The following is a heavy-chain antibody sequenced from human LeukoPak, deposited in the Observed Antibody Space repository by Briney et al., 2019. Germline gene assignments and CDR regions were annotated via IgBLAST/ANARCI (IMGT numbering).Heavy chain of an antibody. CDR3: ARQINGHAFDI. J-gene: IGHJ3*02. Sequence: PSETLSLTCDVSGFSINSGYYWGWIRQPPGKGLEWIASVYHSGSTYYSPSLRSRVTTSVDTSKNHLALKLSSVSAADTAVYYCARQINGHAFDIWGQGTMLTVSS. CDR1: GFSINSGYY. CDR2: VYHSGST. D-gene: IGHD2-8*01. V-gene: IGHV4-38-2*01.